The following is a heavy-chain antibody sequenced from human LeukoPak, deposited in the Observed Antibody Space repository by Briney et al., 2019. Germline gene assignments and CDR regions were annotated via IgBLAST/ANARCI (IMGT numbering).Heavy chain of an antibody. J-gene: IGHJ4*02. V-gene: IGHV3-30*18. CDR3: AKDRVAAADAFDY. D-gene: IGHD6-13*01. CDR2: ISYDGSNR. Sequence: GGSLRLSCAASGFTFSSYGMHWVRQAPGKGLEWVAVISYDGSNRYYADSVKGRFTISRDNSKNTLYLQMNSLRAEDTAVYYCAKDRVAAADAFDYWGQGTLVTVSS. CDR1: GFTFSSYG.